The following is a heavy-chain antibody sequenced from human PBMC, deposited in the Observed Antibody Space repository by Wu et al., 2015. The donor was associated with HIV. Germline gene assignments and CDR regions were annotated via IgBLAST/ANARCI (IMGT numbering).Heavy chain of an antibody. CDR3: ARGTSINGYSYGYGGNLEY. V-gene: IGHV1-69*16. J-gene: IGHJ4*02. CDR2: IIPVLRTT. CDR1: GYTFTGYY. Sequence: QVQLVQSGAEVKKPGASVKVSCKASGYTFTGYYMHWVRQAPGQGLEWMGGIIPVLRTTTYAQKFQGRVTITTDESTSTAYMELSSLRSDDTAVYYCARGTSINGYSYGYGGNLEYWGQGTLITVSS. D-gene: IGHD5-18*01.